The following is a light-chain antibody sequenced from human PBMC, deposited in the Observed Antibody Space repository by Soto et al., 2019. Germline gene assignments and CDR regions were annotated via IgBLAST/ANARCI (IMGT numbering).Light chain of an antibody. CDR1: QSVASN. CDR2: GAS. Sequence: DIVMTQSPATLSVSPGERATLSCRASQSVASNLAWYQQRPGQAPRLLIYGASTRATGVPVRFSGSGSGTEFNLTISSLQSEDFAVYYCHHYNNWPHTFGGGTKVEIK. J-gene: IGKJ4*01. V-gene: IGKV3-15*01. CDR3: HHYNNWPHT.